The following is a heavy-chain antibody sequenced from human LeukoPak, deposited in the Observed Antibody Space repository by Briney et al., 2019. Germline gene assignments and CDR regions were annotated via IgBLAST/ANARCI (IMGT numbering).Heavy chain of an antibody. Sequence: PGGSLRLSCAASGFTFSSYGMHWVRQAPGKGLEWVAVISYDGSNKYYADSVKGRFTISRDNSKNTLYLQMNSLRAEDTAVYYCAKDPVPDYGDYRISPTGHWGQGTLVTVSS. J-gene: IGHJ4*02. V-gene: IGHV3-30*18. CDR3: AKDPVPDYGDYRISPTGH. CDR1: GFTFSSYG. CDR2: ISYDGSNK. D-gene: IGHD4-17*01.